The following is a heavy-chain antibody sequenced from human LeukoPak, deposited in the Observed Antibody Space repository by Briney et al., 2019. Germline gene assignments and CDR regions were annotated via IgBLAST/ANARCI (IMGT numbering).Heavy chain of an antibody. CDR2: IYYSGST. CDR3: ARDIPIVVVPAAMRGYYFDY. V-gene: IGHV4-39*07. J-gene: IGHJ4*02. CDR1: GGSISSSSYY. D-gene: IGHD2-2*01. Sequence: PSETLSLTCTVSGGSISSSSYYWGWIRQSPGKGLEWIGSIYYSGSTYYNPSLKSRVTISVDTSKNQFSLKLSSVTAADTAVYYCARDIPIVVVPAAMRGYYFDYWGQGTLVTVSS.